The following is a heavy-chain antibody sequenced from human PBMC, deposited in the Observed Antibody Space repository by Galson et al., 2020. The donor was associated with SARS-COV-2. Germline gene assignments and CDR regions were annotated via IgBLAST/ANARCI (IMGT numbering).Heavy chain of an antibody. CDR2: IWYDGSNK. CDR1: SYG. Sequence: SYGMHWVRQAPGKGLEWVAVIWYDGSNKYYADSVKGRFTISRDNSKNTLYLQMNSLRAEDTAVYYCARDLSGYYGMDVWGQGTTVTVSS. D-gene: IGHD3-10*01. CDR3: ARDLSGYYGMDV. J-gene: IGHJ6*02. V-gene: IGHV3-33*01.